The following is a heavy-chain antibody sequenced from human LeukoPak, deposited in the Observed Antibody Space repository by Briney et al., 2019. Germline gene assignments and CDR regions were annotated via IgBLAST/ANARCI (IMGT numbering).Heavy chain of an antibody. J-gene: IGHJ4*02. Sequence: SETLSLTCTVSGGSISSSNWWSWVRQPPGKGLEWIGEIYHSGSTNYNPSLKSRVTISVDKSKNQFSLKLSSVTAADTAVYYCATYHNTLTAKRSYYWGQGTLVTVSS. CDR2: IYHSGST. CDR1: GGSISSSNW. D-gene: IGHD2-21*02. CDR3: ATYHNTLTAKRSYY. V-gene: IGHV4-4*02.